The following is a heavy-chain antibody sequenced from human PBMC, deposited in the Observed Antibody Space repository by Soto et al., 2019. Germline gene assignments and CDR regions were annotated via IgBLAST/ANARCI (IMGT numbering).Heavy chain of an antibody. CDR1: GGSFSGYY. Sequence: NPSETLSLTCAVHGGSFSGYYWSWIRQPPGKGLEWIGEINHSGSTNYNPSLKSRVTISVDTSKNQFSLKLSSVTAADTAVYYCARVLYSSSSRDWFDPWGQGTLVTVSS. CDR3: ARVLYSSSSRDWFDP. D-gene: IGHD6-6*01. CDR2: INHSGST. J-gene: IGHJ5*02. V-gene: IGHV4-34*01.